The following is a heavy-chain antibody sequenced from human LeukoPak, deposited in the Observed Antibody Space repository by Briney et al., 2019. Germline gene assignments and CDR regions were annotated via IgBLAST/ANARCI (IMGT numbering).Heavy chain of an antibody. V-gene: IGHV3-48*03. J-gene: IGHJ4*02. CDR3: ARAMVVAAKNY. Sequence: SGGSLRLSCAASGFTFSSYEMNWVRQAPGKGLEWVSYISSSGSTIYYADSVKGRFTISRDNAKNSLYLQMNSLRAEDTAVYYCARAMVVAAKNYWGQGTLVTASS. CDR1: GFTFSSYE. D-gene: IGHD2-15*01. CDR2: ISSSGSTI.